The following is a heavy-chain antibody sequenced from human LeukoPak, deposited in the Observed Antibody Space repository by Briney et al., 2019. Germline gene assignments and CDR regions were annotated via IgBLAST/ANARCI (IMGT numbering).Heavy chain of an antibody. CDR1: GFTASNYY. CDR2: IYSGGST. D-gene: IGHD1-26*01. V-gene: IGHV3-66*01. Sequence: GGSLRLSCGVSGFTASNYYMSWVRQAPGKGLEWVSVIYSGGSTYYADSVKGRFTISRDNSKNTVYLQMNSLRVDDTAVYYCARVKVGITYWFDPWGQGTLVTVSS. CDR3: ARVKVGITYWFDP. J-gene: IGHJ5*02.